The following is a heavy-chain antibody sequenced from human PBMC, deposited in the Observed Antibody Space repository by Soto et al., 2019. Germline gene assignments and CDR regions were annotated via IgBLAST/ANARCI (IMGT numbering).Heavy chain of an antibody. CDR2: ISGSGGSI. D-gene: IGHD6-6*01. J-gene: IGHJ4*02. V-gene: IGHV3-23*01. CDR1: GLTFSSYA. Sequence: GGSLRLSCAASGLTFSSYAMSWVRQAPGKGLEWVSEISGSGGSIYYADSVKGRFTISRDNAKNLLYLQMKSLRAEDTAVYYCARSSTFYDYWGQGTPVTVSS. CDR3: ARSSTFYDY.